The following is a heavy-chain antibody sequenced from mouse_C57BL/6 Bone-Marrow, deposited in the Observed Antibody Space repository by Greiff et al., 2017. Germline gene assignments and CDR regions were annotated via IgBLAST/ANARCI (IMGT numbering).Heavy chain of an antibody. D-gene: IGHD1-1*01. CDR1: GYTFTSYW. Sequence: VQLQQPGAELVRPGASVKLSCKASGYTFTSYWINWVKQRPGQGLEWIGNIYPSDSYTNYNQKFKDKATLTVDKSSSTAYMQLSSPTSEDSAVYYCTRDYDGSLWGQGTLVTVSA. V-gene: IGHV1-69*02. J-gene: IGHJ3*01. CDR3: TRDYDGSL. CDR2: IYPSDSYT.